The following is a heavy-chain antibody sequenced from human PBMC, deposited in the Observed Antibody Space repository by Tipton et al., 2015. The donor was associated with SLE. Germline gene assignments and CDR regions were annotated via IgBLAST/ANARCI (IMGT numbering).Heavy chain of an antibody. CDR3: AREPYYYGSGNDI. V-gene: IGHV4-39*02. J-gene: IGHJ3*02. CDR1: GGSISSSSYY. D-gene: IGHD3-10*01. Sequence: TLSLTCTVSGGSISSSSYYWGWIRQPPGKGLEWIGSIYYSGSTYYNPSLKSRVTISVDTSKKQFSLKLSSVTAADTAVYYCAREPYYYGSGNDIWGQGTMVTVSS. CDR2: IYYSGST.